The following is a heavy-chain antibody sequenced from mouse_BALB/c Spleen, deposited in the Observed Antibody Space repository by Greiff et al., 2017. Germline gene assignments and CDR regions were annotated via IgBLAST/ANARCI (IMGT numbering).Heavy chain of an antibody. V-gene: IGHV3-2*02. D-gene: IGHD4-1*01. CDR1: GYSITSDYA. Sequence: QSGPGLVKPSQSLSLTCTVTGYSITSDYAWNWIRQFPGNKLEWMGYISYSGSTSYNPSLKSRISITRDTSKNQFFLQLNSVTTEDTATYYCARANWEFDYGGQGTTLTVSS. CDR3: ARANWEFDY. CDR2: ISYSGST. J-gene: IGHJ2*01.